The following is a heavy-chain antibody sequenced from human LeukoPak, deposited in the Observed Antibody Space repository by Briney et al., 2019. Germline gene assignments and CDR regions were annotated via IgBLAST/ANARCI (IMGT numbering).Heavy chain of an antibody. CDR2: ISYDGSNE. CDR3: ARDRSSGYFDS. D-gene: IGHD3-22*01. V-gene: IGHV3-30*03. J-gene: IGHJ4*02. Sequence: GGSLRLSCVASGFIFSSHGMHWVRQAPGKGLEWVAVISYDGSNEYYADSVKGRFIISRDNSKSTLFLQMNSLRAEDTAVYNCARDRSSGYFDSWGQGTLVTVSS. CDR1: GFIFSSHG.